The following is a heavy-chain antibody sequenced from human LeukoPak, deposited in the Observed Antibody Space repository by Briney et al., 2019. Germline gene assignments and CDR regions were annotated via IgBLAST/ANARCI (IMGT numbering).Heavy chain of an antibody. Sequence: PSETLFLTCTVSGGSVSSGSYYWSWIRQPPGKGLEWIGYIYYSGSTYYNPSLKSRVTISVDTSKNQFSLKLSSVTAADTAVYYCARDRYGQRIFDYWGQGTLVTVSS. CDR2: IYYSGST. V-gene: IGHV4-61*01. CDR1: GGSVSSGSYY. CDR3: ARDRYGQRIFDY. J-gene: IGHJ4*02. D-gene: IGHD2-15*01.